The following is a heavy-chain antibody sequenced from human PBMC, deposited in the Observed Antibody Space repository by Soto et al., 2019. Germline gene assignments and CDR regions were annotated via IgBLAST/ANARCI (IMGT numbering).Heavy chain of an antibody. J-gene: IGHJ6*02. CDR1: GFTFSSYA. CDR2: ISGSGGST. D-gene: IGHD2-2*01. CDR3: AKEPEDIVVVPAADGMDV. Sequence: GGSLRLSCAAPGFTFSSYAMSWVRQAPGEGLEWVSAISGSGGSTYYADSVKGRFTISRDNSKNTLYLQMNSLRAEDTAVYYCAKEPEDIVVVPAADGMDVWGQGTTVTVSS. V-gene: IGHV3-23*01.